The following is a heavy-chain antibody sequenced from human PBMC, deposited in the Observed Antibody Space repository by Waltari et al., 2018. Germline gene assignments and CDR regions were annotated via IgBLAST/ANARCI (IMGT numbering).Heavy chain of an antibody. Sequence: QVQLQESGPGLVKPSETLSLTCTVSGGSVSSYYWSWIRQPAGKGLEWIGRFQNTGVSNYNPSLKSRVTMSVVASQNLFSLNLNSLTAADAAVYFCAREALIDGFYYHMDVWGKGTTVTVSS. V-gene: IGHV4-4*07. CDR1: GGSVSSYY. CDR3: AREALIDGFYYHMDV. D-gene: IGHD3-22*01. CDR2: FQNTGVS. J-gene: IGHJ6*03.